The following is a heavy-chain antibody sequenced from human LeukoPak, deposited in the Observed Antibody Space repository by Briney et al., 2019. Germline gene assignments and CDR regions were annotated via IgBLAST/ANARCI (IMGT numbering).Heavy chain of an antibody. Sequence: SETLSLTCTVSDSSITSTYYWAWFRQPPGKGLEWVATVFRLQTVRTFNNPSLESRVTLSLDPSQSRFSLNLASVTAADTALYFCARVLHAPYLIDSWGQGTLVTVSS. V-gene: IGHV4-38-2*02. CDR1: DSSITSTYY. D-gene: IGHD2-8*01. CDR3: ARVLHAPYLIDS. J-gene: IGHJ4*02. CDR2: VFRLQTVRT.